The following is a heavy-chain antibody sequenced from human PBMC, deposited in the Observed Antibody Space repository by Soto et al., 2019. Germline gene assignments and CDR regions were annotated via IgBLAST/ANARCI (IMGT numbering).Heavy chain of an antibody. D-gene: IGHD1-1*01. Sequence: QAQLVQSGAEVKKPGASVKVSFKASGYTFYSHSISWVRQAPGQGLEWMGRISADNGNTKYAQKFRGRVTMTTDTSTSTVHMELRNVRSDDTAVYDGARCIQQDGDYGMDVWGKGTTVTVSS. CDR1: GYTFYSHS. V-gene: IGHV1-18*01. CDR2: ISADNGNT. J-gene: IGHJ6*04. CDR3: ARCIQQDGDYGMDV.